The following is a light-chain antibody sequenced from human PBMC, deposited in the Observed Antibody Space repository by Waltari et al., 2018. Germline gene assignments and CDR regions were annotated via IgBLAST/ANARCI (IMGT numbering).Light chain of an antibody. CDR2: WAS. CDR3: QQYYSTPPIT. Sequence: DIVMTQSPDSLAVSLGERATINCKSSKSVLYGATNKNYLAWYQQKPGQPPKLLIYWASTRQSGVPDRFSGSGSGTHFTLTITSLQAEDVAVYYCQQYYSTPPITFGQGTRLEIK. J-gene: IGKJ5*01. CDR1: KSVLYGATNKNY. V-gene: IGKV4-1*01.